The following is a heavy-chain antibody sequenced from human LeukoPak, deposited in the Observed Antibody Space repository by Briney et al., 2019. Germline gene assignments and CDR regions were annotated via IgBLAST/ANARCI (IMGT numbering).Heavy chain of an antibody. CDR3: GRHAYGGSPPLS. J-gene: IGHJ4*02. Sequence: GGSLRLSCAASGFTVRDSYMSWVRQAPGKRLEWLAFIYVSGTTFYAASVKGRFTISRDNSKNTVYLQMNNLRAEDTALYYCGRHAYGGSPPLSWGQGTLVTVSS. D-gene: IGHD3-10*01. CDR1: GFTVRDSY. CDR2: IYVSGTT. V-gene: IGHV3-53*01.